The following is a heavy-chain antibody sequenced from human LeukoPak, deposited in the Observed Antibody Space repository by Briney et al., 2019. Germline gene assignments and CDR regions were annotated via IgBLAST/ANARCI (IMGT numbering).Heavy chain of an antibody. J-gene: IGHJ6*02. D-gene: IGHD2-2*01. CDR1: GYMFSELS. CDR3: STEKNCSSTDCSAGMDV. CDR2: FDPVDGET. V-gene: IGHV1-24*01. Sequence: ASVKVSCKVSGYMFSELSMHWVQQAPGKGLEWMGSFDPVDGETIYAQKFQGRVTMTEDTSTDTAYMELSSLRSEHTAVYYCSTEKNCSSTDCSAGMDVWGQGTTVTVSS.